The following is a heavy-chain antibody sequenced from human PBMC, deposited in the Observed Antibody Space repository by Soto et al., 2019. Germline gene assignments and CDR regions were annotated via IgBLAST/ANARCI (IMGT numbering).Heavy chain of an antibody. V-gene: IGHV4-59*01. CDR1: GVYISSGY. CDR3: ATSNTTCPGCYS. D-gene: IGHD1-26*01. Sequence: QVQLQESGPGLVKPSETLSLTCIVSGVYISSGYCTWIRQSPGKGLEWIGYISHSGLRHYRASLQSRLTMSVETSNNQFSRYLTSVTAAHTAIYYCATSNTTCPGCYSWGQGTLVTVSS. CDR2: ISHSGLR. J-gene: IGHJ5*02.